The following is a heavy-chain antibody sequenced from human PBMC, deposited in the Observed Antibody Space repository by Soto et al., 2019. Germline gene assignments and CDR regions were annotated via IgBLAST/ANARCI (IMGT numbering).Heavy chain of an antibody. CDR2: IYYSGST. Sequence: PSETLSLTCTVSGGSISSGGYYWSWIRQHPGKGLEWIGYIYYSGSTYYNPSLKSRVTISVDTSKNQFSLKLSSVTAADTAVYYCARVPYYYDSSGYPHYFDYWGQGTLVTVSS. CDR3: ARVPYYYDSSGYPHYFDY. J-gene: IGHJ4*02. D-gene: IGHD3-22*01. V-gene: IGHV4-31*03. CDR1: GGSISSGGYY.